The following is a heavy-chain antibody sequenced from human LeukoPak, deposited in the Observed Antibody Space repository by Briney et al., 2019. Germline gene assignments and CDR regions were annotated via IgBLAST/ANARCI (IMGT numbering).Heavy chain of an antibody. CDR1: GYSISSGYY. Sequence: SETLSLTCTVSGYSISSGYYWGWLRQPPGKGLEWIRSIYHSGSTYYNPSLKSRVTISVDTSKNQFSLKLSSVTAADTAVYYCARVPATVRGGLDIWGQGTMVTVSS. V-gene: IGHV4-38-2*02. J-gene: IGHJ3*02. CDR2: IYHSGST. CDR3: ARVPATVRGGLDI. D-gene: IGHD4-17*01.